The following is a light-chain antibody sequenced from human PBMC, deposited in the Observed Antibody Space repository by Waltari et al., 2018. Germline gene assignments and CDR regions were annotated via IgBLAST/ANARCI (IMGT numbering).Light chain of an antibody. Sequence: QSALTQPRSVSGSLGQSVTISCTGTGRDIGGYTYVHWYQQHPDKVPKLIIFDVAKRPSGVPDRFSGSKSGNTASLTISGLQAEDEADYYCCSYAGSYTFVFGVGTKVSVV. CDR2: DVA. V-gene: IGLV2-11*01. CDR1: GRDIGGYTY. J-gene: IGLJ1*01. CDR3: CSYAGSYTFV.